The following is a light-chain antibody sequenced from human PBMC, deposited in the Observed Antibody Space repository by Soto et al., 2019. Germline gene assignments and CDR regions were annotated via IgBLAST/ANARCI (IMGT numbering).Light chain of an antibody. J-gene: IGKJ1*01. CDR3: QQYSSDLWP. CDR2: KAS. CDR1: QSISSW. Sequence: DIQMTQSPSTLSASVGDRVTITCRASQSISSWLAWYQQKAGKAPKLLIYKASSLESGVPSRFSASGSGTEFTLTISSLQHADFAAYSCQQYSSDLWPVGQGTKVEL. V-gene: IGKV1-5*03.